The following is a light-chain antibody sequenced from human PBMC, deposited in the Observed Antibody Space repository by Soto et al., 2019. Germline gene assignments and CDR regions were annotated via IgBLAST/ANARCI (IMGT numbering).Light chain of an antibody. J-gene: IGKJ4*01. CDR1: QSVSSY. V-gene: IGKV3-15*01. CDR2: GAF. CDR3: QPYNNWPLT. Sequence: ETMLSQSPATPSLSPGERATLSCKASQSVSSYLAWYQQKPGQAPSLLIYGAFTRATGIPARFSGSRSGAEFTLTINSLQSEDFAVYYCQPYNNWPLTFGGGTKVDIK.